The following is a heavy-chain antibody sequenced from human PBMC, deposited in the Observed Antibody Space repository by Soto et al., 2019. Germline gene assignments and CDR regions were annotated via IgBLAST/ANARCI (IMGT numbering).Heavy chain of an antibody. CDR1: GFTFSSSP. Sequence: GGSLSLSCVASGFTFSSSPMHWVRQAPGKGLEWVAYIGASTNTIHYADSVRGRFTISRDNSRNSLYLQMSSLRDDDTAVYFCANMGPSSLVAGTVLDYWGQGTLVTVSS. D-gene: IGHD6-19*01. CDR3: ANMGPSSLVAGTVLDY. CDR2: IGASTNTI. J-gene: IGHJ4*02. V-gene: IGHV3-48*02.